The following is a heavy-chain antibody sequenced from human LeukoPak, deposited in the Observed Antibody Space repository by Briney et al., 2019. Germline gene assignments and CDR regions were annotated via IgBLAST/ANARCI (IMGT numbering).Heavy chain of an antibody. CDR2: INPHSGGT. CDR3: ARAFYSGSYHDAFDI. D-gene: IGHD1-26*01. Sequence: GASVQVSCKASGYTFTGYYMHWVRQAPGPGLEWMGLINPHSGGTNYAQKFQGKGTINKDTSISTAYMELCGLRSDDTAVYYCARAFYSGSYHDAFDIWGQGTMVAVSS. J-gene: IGHJ3*02. V-gene: IGHV1-2*02. CDR1: GYTFTGYY.